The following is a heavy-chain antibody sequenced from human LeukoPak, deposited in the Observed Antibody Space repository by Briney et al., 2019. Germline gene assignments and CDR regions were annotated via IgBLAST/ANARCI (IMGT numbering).Heavy chain of an antibody. CDR2: INPSGGST. CDR3: ARDSLGTSRADY. CDR1: GYTFTSYY. D-gene: IGHD1-1*01. Sequence: GASVKVSCKASGYTFTSYYMHWVRQAPGQGLEWMGIINPSGGSTNYARNFQGRATMTKNTSTSTAYMELSRLRCEDAAVYYCARDSLGTSRADYWGQGTLVTVSS. J-gene: IGHJ4*02. V-gene: IGHV1-46*01.